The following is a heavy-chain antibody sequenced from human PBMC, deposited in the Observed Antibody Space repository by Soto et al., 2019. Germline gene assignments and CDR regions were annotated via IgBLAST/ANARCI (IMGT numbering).Heavy chain of an antibody. CDR2: ISSSSTI. Sequence: EVQLVESGGGLVQPGGSLRLSCAASGFTFSSYSMNWVRQAPGKGLEWVSYISSSSTIYYADSVKGRFTISRDNAKNSLYLQMNSLRDEDTAVYYCASIFELGRTYYYGMDVWGQGTTVTVSS. D-gene: IGHD1-26*01. J-gene: IGHJ6*02. CDR3: ASIFELGRTYYYGMDV. CDR1: GFTFSSYS. V-gene: IGHV3-48*02.